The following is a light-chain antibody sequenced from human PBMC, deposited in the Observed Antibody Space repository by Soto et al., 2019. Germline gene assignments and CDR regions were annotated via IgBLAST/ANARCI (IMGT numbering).Light chain of an antibody. CDR2: VNN. J-gene: IGLJ2*01. CDR1: TSNIENNY. CDR3: GTWDSSLSAGVV. V-gene: IGLV1-51*01. Sequence: QSVLTQPPSVSAAPGQKVTISCSGSTSNIENNYVSWSQQLPGTAPKLLIYVNNKRPSGIPDRFSGFKSGTSATLGITGLQTGDEAIYYCGTWDSSLSAGVVFGGGTKLTVL.